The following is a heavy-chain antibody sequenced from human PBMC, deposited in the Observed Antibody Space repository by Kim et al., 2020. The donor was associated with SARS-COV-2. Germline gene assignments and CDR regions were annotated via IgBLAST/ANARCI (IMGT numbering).Heavy chain of an antibody. D-gene: IGHD3-10*01. CDR3: ARGSMVRGVIDY. V-gene: IGHV4-34*01. Sequence: NYHPSLKSRVTIAVDTSKNQFSLKLSSVTAADTAVYYCARGSMVRGVIDYWGQGTLVTVSS. J-gene: IGHJ4*02.